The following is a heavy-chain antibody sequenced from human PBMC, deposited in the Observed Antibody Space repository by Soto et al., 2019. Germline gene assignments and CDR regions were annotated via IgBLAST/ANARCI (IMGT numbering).Heavy chain of an antibody. CDR1: GGSISSGGYY. D-gene: IGHD2-2*01. CDR3: ARRSTSANSFDY. V-gene: IGHV4-31*03. J-gene: IGHJ4*02. Sequence: QVQLQESGPGLVKPSQTLSLTCTVSGGSISSGGYYWIWIRHHPGTGLEWIRYIYYSGSTYYNPSLKIRVTTSVDSSKNLFSLKLSSVTAADTAVYYCARRSTSANSFDYWGQVTLVTVS. CDR2: IYYSGST.